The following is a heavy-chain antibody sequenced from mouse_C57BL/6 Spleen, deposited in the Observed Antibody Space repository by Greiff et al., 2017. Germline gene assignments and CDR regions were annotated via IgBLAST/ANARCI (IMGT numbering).Heavy chain of an antibody. Sequence: LQESGPELVKPGASVKISCKASGYAFSSSWMNWVKQRPGKGLEWIGRIYPGDGDTNYNGKFKGKATLTADKSSSTAYMQLSSLTSEDSAVYFCARSGGSHAMDYWGQGTSVTVSS. CDR3: ARSGGSHAMDY. J-gene: IGHJ4*01. CDR2: IYPGDGDT. CDR1: GYAFSSSW. D-gene: IGHD1-1*01. V-gene: IGHV1-82*01.